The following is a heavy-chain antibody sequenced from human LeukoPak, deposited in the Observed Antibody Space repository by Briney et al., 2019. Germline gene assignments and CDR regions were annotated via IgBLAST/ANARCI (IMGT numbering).Heavy chain of an antibody. J-gene: IGHJ4*02. D-gene: IGHD6-6*01. Sequence: GGSLRLSCVASGFTFSSYSMNWVRQAPGKGLECISYISSSSSTIYYGDSVKGRFTISRDNAKNSLYLQMNSLRVEDTAVYYCARDRGAEQLDVLDYWGQGTLVTVSS. CDR2: ISSSSSTI. CDR3: ARDRGAEQLDVLDY. V-gene: IGHV3-48*01. CDR1: GFTFSSYS.